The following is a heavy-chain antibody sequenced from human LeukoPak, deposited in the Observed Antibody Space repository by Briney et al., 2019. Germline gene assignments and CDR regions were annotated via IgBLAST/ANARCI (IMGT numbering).Heavy chain of an antibody. CDR1: GYSFTSYW. D-gene: IGHD6-19*01. V-gene: IGHV5-51*01. J-gene: IGHJ4*02. CDR2: IYPGDSDT. CDR3: ALQWIAVAGTLDY. Sequence: GESLKISCKGSGYSFTSYWIGWVRQMPGKGLEWMGIIYPGDSDTRYSPSFQGQVTISADKAISTAYLQWSSLKASDTAMYYCALQWIAVAGTLDYWGQGTLVTVSS.